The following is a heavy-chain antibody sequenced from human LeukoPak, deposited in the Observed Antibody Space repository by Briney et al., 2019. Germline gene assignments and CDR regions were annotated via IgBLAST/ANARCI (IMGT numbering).Heavy chain of an antibody. CDR2: ISGSGGST. D-gene: IGHD1-14*01. V-gene: IGHV3-23*01. CDR3: AKNHRHVRNLIDY. Sequence: SAISGSGGSTYYADSVKGRFTISRDNSKNTLYLQMNSLRAEDTAAYYCAKNHRHVRNLIDYWGQGTLVTVSS. J-gene: IGHJ4*02.